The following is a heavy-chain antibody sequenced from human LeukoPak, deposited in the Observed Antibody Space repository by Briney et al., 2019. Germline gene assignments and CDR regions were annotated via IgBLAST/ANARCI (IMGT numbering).Heavy chain of an antibody. CDR3: AKDSRTYDYVWGSTHY. Sequence: PGGSLKLSCAASGFTFSSYGMHWVRQAPGQGLEWVAVISYDGSNKYYADSVKGRFTISRDNSKNTLYLQMTSLRAEDTAVYYCAKDSRTYDYVWGSTHYWGQGTLVTVSS. CDR1: GFTFSSYG. V-gene: IGHV3-30*18. J-gene: IGHJ4*02. CDR2: ISYDGSNK. D-gene: IGHD3-16*01.